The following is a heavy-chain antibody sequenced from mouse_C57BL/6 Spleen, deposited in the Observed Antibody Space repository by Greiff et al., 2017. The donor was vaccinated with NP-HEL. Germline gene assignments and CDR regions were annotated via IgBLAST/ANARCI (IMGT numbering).Heavy chain of an antibody. D-gene: IGHD4-1*02. CDR2: ISSGGDYI. Sequence: EVKLVESGEGLVKPGGSLKLSCAASGFTFSSYAMSWVRQTPEKRLEWVAYISSGGDYIYYADTVKGRFTISRDNARNTLYLQMSSLKSEDTAMYYCTRAPQLGREYFDVWGTGTTVTVSS. J-gene: IGHJ1*03. CDR1: GFTFSSYA. V-gene: IGHV5-9-1*02. CDR3: TRAPQLGREYFDV.